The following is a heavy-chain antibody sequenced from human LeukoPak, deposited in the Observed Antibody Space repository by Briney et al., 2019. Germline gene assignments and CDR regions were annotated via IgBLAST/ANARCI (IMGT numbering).Heavy chain of an antibody. V-gene: IGHV4-59*01. CDR3: ARGVLRYFDWLLRPNWFDP. CDR2: IYYSGST. CDR1: GGSISSYY. D-gene: IGHD3-9*01. J-gene: IGHJ5*02. Sequence: SETLSLTCTVSGGSISSYYWSWIRQPPGKGLEWIGYIYYSGSTNYNPSLKSRVTISVDTSKNQLSLKLSSVTAADTAVYYCARGVLRYFDWLLRPNWFDPWGQGTLVTVSS.